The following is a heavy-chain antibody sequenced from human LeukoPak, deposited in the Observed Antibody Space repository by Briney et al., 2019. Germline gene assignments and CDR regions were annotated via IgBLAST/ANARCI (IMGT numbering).Heavy chain of an antibody. Sequence: QAGGSLRPSCAASGFTFGDHIMNWVRQLPGKRLEWVAYVSGSGSTVYYADSVKGRFTVSRDNGKSSLYLQMNSLRVEDTALYYCVRQFASWGQGTLVTVSS. CDR3: VRQFAS. CDR2: VSGSGSTV. V-gene: IGHV3-48*01. CDR1: GFTFGDHI. J-gene: IGHJ4*02.